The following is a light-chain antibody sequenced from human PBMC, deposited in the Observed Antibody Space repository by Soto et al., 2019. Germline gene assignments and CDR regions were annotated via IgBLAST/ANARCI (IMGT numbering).Light chain of an antibody. CDR2: GAS. Sequence: QMTQSPSSLSASVGDRVTITCRASQSISTYLNWYQHKPGKAPKVLINGASRLHTGVPSRFSGSGSGTDFTLTISSLRPDDFATYYCQQYNDYSAWTFGQGTKVEIK. CDR1: QSISTY. V-gene: IGKV1-39*01. CDR3: QQYNDYSAWT. J-gene: IGKJ1*01.